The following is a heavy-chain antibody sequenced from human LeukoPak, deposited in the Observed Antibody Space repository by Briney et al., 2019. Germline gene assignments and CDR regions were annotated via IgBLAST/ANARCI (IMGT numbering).Heavy chain of an antibody. D-gene: IGHD1-26*01. CDR3: ARRGSYSLFDY. J-gene: IGHJ4*02. Sequence: ASVTVSFKASGYTFTVYYMHWVRQAPGQGLEWMGWINPNSGGTNYAQKFQGWVTMTRDTSISTAYMELSRLRSDDTAVYYCARRGSYSLFDYWGPGTLVTVSS. CDR2: INPNSGGT. V-gene: IGHV1-2*04. CDR1: GYTFTVYY.